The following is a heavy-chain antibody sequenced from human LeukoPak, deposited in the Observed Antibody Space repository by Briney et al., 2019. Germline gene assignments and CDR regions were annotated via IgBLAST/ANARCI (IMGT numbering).Heavy chain of an antibody. CDR1: GDSVSSNSAA. J-gene: IGHJ3*02. D-gene: IGHD6-19*01. CDR2: TYYRSKWYN. Sequence: SQTLSLTCAISGDSVSSNSAAWNWIRQSPSRGLEWLGRTYYRSKWYNDYAVSVKSRITINPDTSKNQFSLQLNSVTPEDTAVYYCARRGGRIAVAGGDDAFDIWGQGTMVTVSS. CDR3: ARRGGRIAVAGGDDAFDI. V-gene: IGHV6-1*01.